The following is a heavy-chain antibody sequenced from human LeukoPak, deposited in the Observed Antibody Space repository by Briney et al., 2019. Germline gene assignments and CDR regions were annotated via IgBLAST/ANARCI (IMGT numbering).Heavy chain of an antibody. CDR3: ARERNRERGGYFDY. D-gene: IGHD3-16*01. V-gene: IGHV1-69*13. CDR2: IIPIFGTA. CDR1: GGTFSSYA. J-gene: IGHJ4*02. Sequence: RASVKVSCKASGGTFSSYAISWVRQSPGQGLEWMGGIIPIFGTANYAQKFQGRVTITADESTSTAYMELSSLRSEDTAVYYCARERNRERGGYFDYWGQGTLVTVSS.